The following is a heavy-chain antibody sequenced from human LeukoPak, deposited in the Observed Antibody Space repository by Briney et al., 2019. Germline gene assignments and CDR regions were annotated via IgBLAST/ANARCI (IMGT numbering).Heavy chain of an antibody. J-gene: IGHJ5*02. D-gene: IGHD3-10*01. V-gene: IGHV4-34*01. CDR3: ARRKVRGVVLINWFDP. Sequence: SETLSLTCTVSGGSISSFYWSWIRQPPGKGLEWIGEINHSGSTNYNPSLKSRVTISVDTSKNQFSLKLSSVTAADTAVYYCARRKVRGVVLINWFDPWGQGTLVTVSS. CDR2: INHSGST. CDR1: GGSISSFY.